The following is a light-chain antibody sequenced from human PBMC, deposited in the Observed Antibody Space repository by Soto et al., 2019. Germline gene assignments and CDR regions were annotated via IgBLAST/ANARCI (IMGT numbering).Light chain of an antibody. J-gene: IGLJ1*01. CDR1: SSCVGGYNY. CDR2: EVN. CDR3: SSYAASRNV. V-gene: IGLV2-8*01. Sequence: QSILTQPPSASGSPAQSVAISCTGTSSCVGGYNYVSWYQQHPGKAPKLMIYEVNKRPSGVPDRFSGSKSGNTASLTVSGLQAEDEADYYCSSYAASRNVFGTGTNVTVL.